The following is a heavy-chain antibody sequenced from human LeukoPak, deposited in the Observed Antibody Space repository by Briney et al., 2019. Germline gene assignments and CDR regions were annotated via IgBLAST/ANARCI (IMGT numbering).Heavy chain of an antibody. Sequence: PGGSLRLSCAASGFTFSSYEMNWVRQAPGKGLEWVSYISSSGSTIYYADSVKGRFTISRDNAKNSLYLQMNSLRAEDTAVYYCARGGATMVVVVITVDDDAFDIWGQGTLVTVSS. CDR2: ISSSGSTI. J-gene: IGHJ3*02. V-gene: IGHV3-48*03. CDR3: ARGGATMVVVVITVDDDAFDI. D-gene: IGHD3-22*01. CDR1: GFTFSSYE.